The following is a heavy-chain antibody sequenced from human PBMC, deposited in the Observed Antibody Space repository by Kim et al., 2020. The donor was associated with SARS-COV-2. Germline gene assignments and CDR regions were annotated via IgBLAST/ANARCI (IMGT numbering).Heavy chain of an antibody. J-gene: IGHJ4*02. CDR2: ISRSGSAI. D-gene: IGHD1-1*01. Sequence: GGSLRLSCAFSGLTFSTTDMHWVRQAPGKGLEWIAYISRSGSAIVYADSVKGRFTISRDEAKNSIFLQMNSLRDEDTAVYYCARDRTAFDYWGQGTLVTV. CDR1: GLTFSTTD. CDR3: ARDRTAFDY. V-gene: IGHV3-48*02.